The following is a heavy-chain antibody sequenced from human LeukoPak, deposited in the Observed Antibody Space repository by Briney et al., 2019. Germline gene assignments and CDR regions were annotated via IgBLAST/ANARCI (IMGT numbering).Heavy chain of an antibody. Sequence: PGGSLRLSCAASGFTFSSYAMHWVRQAPGKGLEWVAVISYDGSNKYYADSVKGRSTISRDNSKNTLYLQMNSLRAEDTAVYYCARVEVGAWDYWGQGTLVTVSS. V-gene: IGHV3-30*04. CDR3: ARVEVGAWDY. D-gene: IGHD1-26*01. CDR2: ISYDGSNK. J-gene: IGHJ4*02. CDR1: GFTFSSYA.